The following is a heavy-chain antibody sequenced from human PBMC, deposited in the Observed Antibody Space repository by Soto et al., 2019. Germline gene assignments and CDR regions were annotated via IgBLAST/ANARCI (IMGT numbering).Heavy chain of an antibody. CDR1: GGSISSSSYY. V-gene: IGHV4-39*01. CDR2: VYYSGST. D-gene: IGHD3-10*01. J-gene: IGHJ5*02. CDR3: VRPLEIFGDLLPNWFDP. Sequence: SETLSLTCTVSGGSISSSSYYWGWIRQPPGKGLEWIGTVYYSGSTYYNPSLKSRVTISVDKSKNQFSLRLKSVTAADTAVYYCVRPLEIFGDLLPNWFDPWGQGTLVTVSS.